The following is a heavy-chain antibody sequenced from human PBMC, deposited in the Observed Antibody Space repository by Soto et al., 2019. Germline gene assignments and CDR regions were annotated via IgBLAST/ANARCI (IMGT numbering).Heavy chain of an antibody. D-gene: IGHD2-21*02. CDR1: GYTFTRSG. Sequence: ASVKVSCKASGYTFTRSGISWVRQAPGQGPEWMGWISSYNGDANYAQTFQGRVTMTTDTSTSTAYMELRSLRSEDTAVYYCARAWVVVTAPDYWGQGTLVTVSS. CDR2: ISSYNGDA. CDR3: ARAWVVVTAPDY. J-gene: IGHJ4*02. V-gene: IGHV1-18*01.